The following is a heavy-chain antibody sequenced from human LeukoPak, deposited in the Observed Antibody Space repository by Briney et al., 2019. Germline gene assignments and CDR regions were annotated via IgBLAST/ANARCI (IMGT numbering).Heavy chain of an antibody. V-gene: IGHV3-23*01. D-gene: IGHD3-22*01. CDR2: ISGSGGST. Sequence: GGSLRLSCAASGFTSSSYAMSWVRQAPGKGLEWVSAISGSGGSTYYADSVKGRFTISRDNSKNTLYLQMNSLRAEDTAVYYCAKDLRAITMIVVVPYYFDYWGQGTLVTVSS. J-gene: IGHJ4*02. CDR3: AKDLRAITMIVVVPYYFDY. CDR1: GFTSSSYA.